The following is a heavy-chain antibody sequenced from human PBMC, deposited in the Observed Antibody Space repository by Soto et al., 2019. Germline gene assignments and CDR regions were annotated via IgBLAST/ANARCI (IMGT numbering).Heavy chain of an antibody. CDR1: GGSISFDHYH. V-gene: IGHV4-30-4*01. D-gene: IGHD2-21*02. J-gene: IGHJ6*02. CDR3: VREDDGGDRDYFGLDV. CDR2: IHYSGSV. Sequence: QVQLQESGPGLVRPSQTLSLTCTVSGGSISFDHYHWTWIRQPAGKGLEWIGYIHYSGSVYYNPSLQRRISMSVDTSKNLCSLKLSSVTAADAAVYFCVREDDGGDRDYFGLDVWGQGTTVTVSS.